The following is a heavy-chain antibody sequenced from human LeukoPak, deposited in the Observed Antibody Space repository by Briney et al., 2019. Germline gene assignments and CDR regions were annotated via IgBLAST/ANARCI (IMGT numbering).Heavy chain of an antibody. CDR3: ASVRRGFGEFSKYYSYYYMDV. Sequence: SETLSLTCTVSGGSISSSTYYWGWIRQPPGKGLEWIGNIYYSGNAYHNPSLKSRVTISVDTSKNQFSLRLSSVTAADTAVYYCASVRRGFGEFSKYYSYYYMDVWGKGTTVTISS. J-gene: IGHJ6*03. CDR1: GGSISSSTYY. V-gene: IGHV4-39*01. D-gene: IGHD3-10*01. CDR2: IYYSGNA.